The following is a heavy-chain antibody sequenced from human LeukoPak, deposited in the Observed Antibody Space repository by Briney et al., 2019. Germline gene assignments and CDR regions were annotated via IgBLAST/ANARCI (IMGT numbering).Heavy chain of an antibody. CDR3: AKDVLSGTYYYFDQ. V-gene: IGHV3-23*01. CDR1: GFTFSSYA. D-gene: IGHD1-26*01. CDR2: ISGSGSNT. Sequence: GGSLRLSCAASGFTFSSYAMNWVRQAPGKGLEWVSDISGSGSNTYYAVSMMGRFTISRDNSKNTLYLQMNSLRAEDTAVYYCAKDVLSGTYYYFDQWGQGTLVTVSS. J-gene: IGHJ4*02.